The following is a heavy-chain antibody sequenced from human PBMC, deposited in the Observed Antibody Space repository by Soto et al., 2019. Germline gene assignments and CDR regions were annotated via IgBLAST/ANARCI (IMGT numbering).Heavy chain of an antibody. CDR2: INHSGST. CDR3: ARHNLGYCSSTSCYRRYYYYYGMDV. J-gene: IGHJ6*02. Sequence: QVQLQQWGAGLLKPSETLSLTCAVYGGSFSGYYWSWIRQPPGKGLEWIGEINHSGSTNYNPSLKSRVTISVDTSNNKYSLKLSSVTAADTAVYYCARHNLGYCSSTSCYRRYYYYYGMDVWCQGTTVTVSS. D-gene: IGHD2-2*01. V-gene: IGHV4-34*01. CDR1: GGSFSGYY.